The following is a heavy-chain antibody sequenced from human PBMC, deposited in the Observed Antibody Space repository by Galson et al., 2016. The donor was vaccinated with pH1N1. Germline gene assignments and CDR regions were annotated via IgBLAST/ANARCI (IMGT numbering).Heavy chain of an antibody. CDR1: GYTFTREY. CDR2: IDPSNGGT. J-gene: IGHJ4*02. D-gene: IGHD7-27*01. Sequence: SVKVSCKASGYTFTREYIHWVRQAPGQGLEWMGVIDPSNGGTTYSQNFQGLVTMTSDTSTNTVYMELSGLKSEDTAVYFCIRDLGRLRDYWGQGTLVTVSS. V-gene: IGHV1-46*01. CDR3: IRDLGRLRDY.